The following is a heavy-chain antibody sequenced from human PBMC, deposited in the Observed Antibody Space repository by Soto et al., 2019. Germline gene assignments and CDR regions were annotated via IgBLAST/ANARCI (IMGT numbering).Heavy chain of an antibody. CDR1: GFTLTTNGVG. CDR3: AHRRVAARPDAFGI. CDR2: IYWNGDL. Sequence: KESGPTLVKPRETLTLTCTFSGFTLTTNGVGVGWIRQPPGKALESLALIYWNGDLRYSPSLNNRLTITKDTSKNQVVLTMTDMDPVDTAAYYCAHRRVAARPDAFGIWGQGAMVSVSS. V-gene: IGHV2-5*01. D-gene: IGHD6-6*01. J-gene: IGHJ3*02.